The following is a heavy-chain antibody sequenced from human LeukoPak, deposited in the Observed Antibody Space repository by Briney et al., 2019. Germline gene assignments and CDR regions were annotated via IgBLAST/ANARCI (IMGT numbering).Heavy chain of an antibody. J-gene: IGHJ5*02. D-gene: IGHD6-6*01. Sequence: SETLSLTCAVYGGSFSGYYWSWIRQPPGKGLEWIGEINHSGSTNYNPSLKSRVTISVDTSKNQFSLKLSSVTAADTAVYYCARRVLGSSSWFDPWGQGTLVTVSS. CDR1: GGSFSGYY. CDR2: INHSGST. CDR3: ARRVLGSSSWFDP. V-gene: IGHV4-34*01.